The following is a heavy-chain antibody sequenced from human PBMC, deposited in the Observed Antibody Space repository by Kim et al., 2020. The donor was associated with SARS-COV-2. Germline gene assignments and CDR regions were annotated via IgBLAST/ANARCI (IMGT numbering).Heavy chain of an antibody. CDR3: ARGPYYYDSSGYYDLDP. V-gene: IGHV5-51*01. CDR1: GYSFTSYW. Sequence: GESLKISCKGSGYSFTSYWIGWVRQMPGKGLDWMGIIYPGDSDTRYSPSFRGQVTISADKSISTAYLQWSSLKASDTAMYYCARGPYYYDSSGYYDLDPWGQGTLVTVSS. CDR2: IYPGDSDT. D-gene: IGHD3-22*01. J-gene: IGHJ5*02.